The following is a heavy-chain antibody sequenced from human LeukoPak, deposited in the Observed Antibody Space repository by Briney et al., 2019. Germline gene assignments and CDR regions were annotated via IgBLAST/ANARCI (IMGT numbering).Heavy chain of an antibody. Sequence: SETLSLTCTVSGGSISSGGYYWSWIRQHPGKGLEWIGYIYYSGSTYYNPPLKSRVTISVDTSKNQFSLKLSSVTAADTAVYYCARVDTDNWFDPWGQGTLVTVSS. V-gene: IGHV4-31*03. CDR3: ARVDTDNWFDP. D-gene: IGHD5-18*01. CDR2: IYYSGST. CDR1: GGSISSGGYY. J-gene: IGHJ5*02.